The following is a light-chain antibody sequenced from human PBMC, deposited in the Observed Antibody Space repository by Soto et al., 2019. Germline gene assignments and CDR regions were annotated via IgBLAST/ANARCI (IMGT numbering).Light chain of an antibody. J-gene: IGLJ1*01. CDR2: ENN. Sequence: QAVVTQPPSVSAAPGQKVTISCSGSSSNIGNKDVSWYQQLPGTAPKLLIYENNKRPSGIPDRFSGSKSGTSGTLGITGLQTGDEADYYCGTWDSGLSAHVFGTGTKLTV. CDR1: SSNIGNKD. CDR3: GTWDSGLSAHV. V-gene: IGLV1-51*02.